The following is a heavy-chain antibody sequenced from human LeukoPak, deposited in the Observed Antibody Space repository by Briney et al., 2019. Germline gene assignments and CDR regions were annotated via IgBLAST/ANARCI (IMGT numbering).Heavy chain of an antibody. CDR1: GGSIRSYY. D-gene: IGHD7-27*01. V-gene: IGHV4-59*01. J-gene: IGHJ3*02. CDR3: ARESANWRAFDI. CDR2: IYYSGST. Sequence: SETLSLTCTVSGGSIRSYYCSWIRQPPGKGLEWIGPIYYSGSTSYSPSLKSRVTISVDTSKNQFSLKLNSVTAADTAVYYCARESANWRAFDIWGQGTMVSVSS.